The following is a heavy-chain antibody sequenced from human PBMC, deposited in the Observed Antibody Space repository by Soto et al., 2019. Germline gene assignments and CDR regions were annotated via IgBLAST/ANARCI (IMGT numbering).Heavy chain of an antibody. D-gene: IGHD3-16*01. CDR2: LDQDGSER. J-gene: IGHJ4*02. Sequence: EVQLVESGGGLVQPGGSLRLSCAASGFTFSTYWMTWVRRPPGKGLAWVANLDQDGSERYYVDSVRGRFTISRDNAKNSLYLQMNSKRAEDTAVYYCVCGGNFFVYWGQGTLVTVSP. CDR1: GFTFSTYW. CDR3: VCGGNFFVY. V-gene: IGHV3-7*01.